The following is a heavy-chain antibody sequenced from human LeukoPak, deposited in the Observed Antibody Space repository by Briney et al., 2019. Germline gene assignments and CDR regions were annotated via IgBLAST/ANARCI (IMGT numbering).Heavy chain of an antibody. V-gene: IGHV4-59*01. CDR3: ARESDTSGPIDY. D-gene: IGHD3-22*01. CDR2: ISYSGNT. J-gene: IGHJ4*02. CDR1: GGSIRSYY. Sequence: PSETLSLTCIVSGGSIRSYYWSWIRQTPGKGLEWIGYISYSGNTNYNPSLKSRVTMSVDTSKNQFSLKLTSVTAADTAVYFRARESDTSGPIDYWGQGRLVAVSS.